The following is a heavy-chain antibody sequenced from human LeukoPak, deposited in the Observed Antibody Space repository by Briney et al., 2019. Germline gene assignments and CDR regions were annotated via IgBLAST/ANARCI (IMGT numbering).Heavy chain of an antibody. D-gene: IGHD2-21*02. Sequence: SETLSLTCAVYGGSLSGYYWSWIRQPPGKGLEWIGEINHSGSTNYNTSLKSRVTISVDTSKNQFSLKLSSVTAADTAVYYCARARQRVVTSYYYYYGMDVWGQGTTVTVSS. V-gene: IGHV4-34*01. CDR1: GGSLSGYY. CDR2: INHSGST. J-gene: IGHJ6*02. CDR3: ARARQRVVTSYYYYYGMDV.